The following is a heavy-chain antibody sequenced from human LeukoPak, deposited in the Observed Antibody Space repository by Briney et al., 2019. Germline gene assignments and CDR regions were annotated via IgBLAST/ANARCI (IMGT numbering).Heavy chain of an antibody. J-gene: IGHJ4*02. Sequence: ASVKVSCKASGYTFTGYYMHWVRQAPGQGLEWMGRINPNSGGTNYAQKFQGRVTMTRDTSISTAYMELSRLRSDDTAVYYCAGGTYYYDSSGYYSGDYWGQGTLVTVSS. CDR1: GYTFTGYY. D-gene: IGHD3-22*01. CDR3: AGGTYYYDSSGYYSGDY. V-gene: IGHV1-2*06. CDR2: INPNSGGT.